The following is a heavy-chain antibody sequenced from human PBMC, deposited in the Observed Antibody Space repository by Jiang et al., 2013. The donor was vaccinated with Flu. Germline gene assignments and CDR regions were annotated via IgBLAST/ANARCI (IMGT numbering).Heavy chain of an antibody. CDR1: GFTFSSYA. J-gene: IGHJ5*02. V-gene: IGHV3-30*04. D-gene: IGHD3-10*01. Sequence: VQLLESGGGVVQPGRSLRLSCAASGFTFSSYAMHWVRQAPGKGLEWVAVISYDGSNKYYADSVKGRFTISRDNSKNTLYLQMNSLRAEDTAVYYCASLWFGELSNWFDPVGPREPWSTVSS. CDR3: ASLWFGELSNWFDP. CDR2: ISYDGSNK.